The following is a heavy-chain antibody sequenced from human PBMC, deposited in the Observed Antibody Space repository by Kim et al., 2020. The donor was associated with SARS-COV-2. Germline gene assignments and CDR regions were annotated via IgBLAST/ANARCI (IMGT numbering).Heavy chain of an antibody. D-gene: IGHD5-18*01. Sequence: GGSLRLSCAASGFTFSSYGMHWVRQAPGKGLEWVAVISYDGSNKYYADSVKGRFTISRDNSKNTLYLQMNSLRAEDTAVYYCAREAMAPSYYYYGMDVWGQGTTVTVSS. CDR1: GFTFSSYG. J-gene: IGHJ6*02. CDR3: AREAMAPSYYYYGMDV. CDR2: ISYDGSNK. V-gene: IGHV3-30*03.